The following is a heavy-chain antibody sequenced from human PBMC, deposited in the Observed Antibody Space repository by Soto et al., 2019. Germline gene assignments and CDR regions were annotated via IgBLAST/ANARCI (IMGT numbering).Heavy chain of an antibody. Sequence: PVGSLRLSCAASGFTFSSYAMHWVRQAPGKGLEWVAVISYDGSNKYYADSVKGRFTISRDNSKNTLYLQMNSLRAEDTAVYYCARDRITMIVVVTGFDYWGQGTLVTVSS. J-gene: IGHJ4*02. D-gene: IGHD3-22*01. V-gene: IGHV3-30-3*01. CDR3: ARDRITMIVVVTGFDY. CDR1: GFTFSSYA. CDR2: ISYDGSNK.